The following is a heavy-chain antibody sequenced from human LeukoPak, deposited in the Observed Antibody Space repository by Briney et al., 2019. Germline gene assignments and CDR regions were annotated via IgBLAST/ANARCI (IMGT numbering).Heavy chain of an antibody. CDR3: ATPTKYYYDSSGYYPLGY. CDR2: ISGRGGST. CDR1: GFTFSSYA. J-gene: IGHJ4*02. V-gene: IGHV3-23*01. Sequence: GGSLRLSCAASGFTFSSYAMSWVRQAPGKGLEWVSAISGRGGSTYYADSVKGRFTISRDNSKNTLYLQMNSLRAEDTAVYYCATPTKYYYDSSGYYPLGYWGQGTLVTVSS. D-gene: IGHD3-22*01.